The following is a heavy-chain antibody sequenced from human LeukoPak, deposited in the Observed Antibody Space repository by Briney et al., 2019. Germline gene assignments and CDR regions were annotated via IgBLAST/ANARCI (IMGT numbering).Heavy chain of an antibody. V-gene: IGHV1-3*03. D-gene: IGHD2-15*01. CDR3: ARAHCSGGICYDYFQY. CDR2: INAGNGNT. CDR1: GYTFTSYA. Sequence: ASVKVSCKASGYTFTSYALHWVRQAPGQRLEWMGWINAGNGNTKYSQEFQGRVTITRDTSASTAYMELSSLRSEDTAVYYCARAHCSGGICYDYFQYWGQGTLVTVSS. J-gene: IGHJ1*01.